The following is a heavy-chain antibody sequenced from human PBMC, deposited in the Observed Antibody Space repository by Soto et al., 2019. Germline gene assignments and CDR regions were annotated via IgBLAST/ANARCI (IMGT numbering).Heavy chain of an antibody. CDR2: IIPIFGTA. CDR3: ATQVQGVDPYYHGMDV. J-gene: IGHJ6*02. CDR1: GGTFSSYA. D-gene: IGHD3-10*01. Sequence: QVQLVQSGAEVKKPWSSVKVSCKASGGTFSSYAISWVRQAPGQGLEWMGGIIPIFGTANYAQKLQGRVTLTADESTSTAYMELSSLRSEDTAVYYCATQVQGVDPYYHGMDVWGQGTTVTVSS. V-gene: IGHV1-69*01.